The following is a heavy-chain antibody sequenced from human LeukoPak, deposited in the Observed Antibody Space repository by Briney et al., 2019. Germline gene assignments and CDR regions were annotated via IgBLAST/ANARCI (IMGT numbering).Heavy chain of an antibody. V-gene: IGHV4-59*01. D-gene: IGHD6-19*01. CDR3: ARVGRSSSGWLYYYYGMDV. CDR1: GGSISSYY. CDR2: IYYSGST. J-gene: IGHJ6*02. Sequence: SETLSLTCTVSGGSISSYYWSWIRQPPGQGLEWMGYIYYSGSTNYNPSLKSRVTISVDTSKNQFSLKLSSVTAADTAVYYCARVGRSSSGWLYYYYGMDVWGQGTTVTVSS.